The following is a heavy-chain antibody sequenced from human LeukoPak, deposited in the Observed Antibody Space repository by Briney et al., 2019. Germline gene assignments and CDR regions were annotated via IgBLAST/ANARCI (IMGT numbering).Heavy chain of an antibody. V-gene: IGHV3-30*02. Sequence: PGGSLRLSCAASGFTFSSYGIHCVRQAPGKGLEWVAFVRYDGSKKYYTDSVKGRFTISRDNSKNTLYLQMNSLRAEDTAVYYCAKGRGCEPSYYYYYMDVGGKGTTVTISS. J-gene: IGHJ6*03. CDR3: AKGRGCEPSYYYYYMDV. CDR1: GFTFSSYG. CDR2: VRYDGSKK.